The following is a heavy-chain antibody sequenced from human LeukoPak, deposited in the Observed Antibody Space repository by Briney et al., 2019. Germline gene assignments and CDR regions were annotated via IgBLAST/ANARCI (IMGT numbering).Heavy chain of an antibody. Sequence: GASVKVSCKASGYTFTSYGISWVRQAPGQGLEWMGWISAYNGNTNYAQRFQGRVTMTRDTSISTAYMELSRLRFDDTAVYYCARYITVGATYQHFDYWGQGTLVTVSS. CDR2: ISAYNGNT. J-gene: IGHJ4*02. CDR3: ARYITVGATYQHFDY. D-gene: IGHD1-26*01. CDR1: GYTFTSYG. V-gene: IGHV1-18*01.